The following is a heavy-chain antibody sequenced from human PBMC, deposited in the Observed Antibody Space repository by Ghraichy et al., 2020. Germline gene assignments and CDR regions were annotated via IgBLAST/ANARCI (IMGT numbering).Heavy chain of an antibody. J-gene: IGHJ4*02. Sequence: GESLNISCAASGFTFSSYAMSWVRQAPGKGLEWVSAISGSGGSTYYADSVKGRFTISRDNSKNTLYLQMNSLRAEDTAVYYCAKQDYYDSSGYPTNDYWGQGTLVTVSS. CDR2: ISGSGGST. CDR3: AKQDYYDSSGYPTNDY. D-gene: IGHD3-22*01. CDR1: GFTFSSYA. V-gene: IGHV3-23*01.